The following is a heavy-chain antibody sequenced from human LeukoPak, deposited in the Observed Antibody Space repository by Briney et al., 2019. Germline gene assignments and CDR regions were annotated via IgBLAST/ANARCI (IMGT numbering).Heavy chain of an antibody. V-gene: IGHV3-73*01. Sequence: GGSLKLYCSASAFTFSGSAMHWLPQASGQGLEWVSRIRSKPNSYSTTYAASVKGRFTSARDDSKNTAFLEMNSLKTEDTAVYYCTTHYYDSSGYHYGAFDYWGQGTLVTVSS. CDR1: AFTFSGSA. CDR3: TTHYYDSSGYHYGAFDY. D-gene: IGHD3-22*01. J-gene: IGHJ4*02. CDR2: IRSKPNSYST.